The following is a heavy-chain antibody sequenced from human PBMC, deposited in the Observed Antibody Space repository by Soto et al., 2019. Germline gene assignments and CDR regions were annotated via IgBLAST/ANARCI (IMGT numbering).Heavy chain of an antibody. CDR1: GYTFTGYY. D-gene: IGHD3-22*01. CDR2: IDPNSGGT. CDR3: ARDGTYYYDSSGYPTVGYYGMDV. Sequence: GASVKVSCKASGYTFTGYYMHWVRQAPGQGLEWMGWIDPNSGGTNYAQKFQGWVTMTRDTSISTAYMELCRLRSDDTAVYYCARDGTYYYDSSGYPTVGYYGMDVWGQGTTVTVSS. J-gene: IGHJ6*02. V-gene: IGHV1-2*04.